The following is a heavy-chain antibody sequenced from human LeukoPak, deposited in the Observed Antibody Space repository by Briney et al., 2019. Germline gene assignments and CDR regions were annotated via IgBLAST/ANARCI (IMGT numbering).Heavy chain of an antibody. V-gene: IGHV1-69*05. CDR3: ASSSPRMATIYFDY. CDR2: IIPIFGTA. CDR1: GGTFSSYA. J-gene: IGHJ4*02. Sequence: ASVKVSCKAPGGTFSSYAISWVRQAPGQGLEWMGGIIPIFGTANYAQKFQGRVTITTDESTSTAYMELSSLRSEDTAVYYCASSSPRMATIYFDYWGQGTLVTVSS. D-gene: IGHD5-24*01.